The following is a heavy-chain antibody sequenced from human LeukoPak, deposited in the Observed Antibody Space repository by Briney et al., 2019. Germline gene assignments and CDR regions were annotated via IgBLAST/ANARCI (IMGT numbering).Heavy chain of an antibody. Sequence: SVKVSCKASGGTFSSYAISWVRQAPGQGLEWMGGIIPIFGRANYAQKFQGRITNTADESTSTAYMELSSMRSEDTAVYYCARCYDFWSGYYTSFDYWGQGTLVTVSS. CDR3: ARCYDFWSGYYTSFDY. CDR2: IIPIFGRA. CDR1: GGTFSSYA. J-gene: IGHJ4*02. V-gene: IGHV1-69*13. D-gene: IGHD3-3*01.